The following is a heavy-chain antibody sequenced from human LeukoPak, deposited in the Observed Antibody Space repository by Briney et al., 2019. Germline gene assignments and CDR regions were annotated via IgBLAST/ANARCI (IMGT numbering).Heavy chain of an antibody. J-gene: IGHJ4*02. CDR3: AKMRGSSWYRGIDY. Sequence: KSSETLSLTCAVSGYSISSNNWWGWIRQPPEKGLEWIGYIYYSGSTYYNPSLKSRVTMSVDTSKNQLSLKLSSVTAVDTAVYYCAKMRGSSWYRGIDYWGQGTLVTVSS. V-gene: IGHV4-28*01. D-gene: IGHD6-13*01. CDR1: GYSISSNNW. CDR2: IYYSGST.